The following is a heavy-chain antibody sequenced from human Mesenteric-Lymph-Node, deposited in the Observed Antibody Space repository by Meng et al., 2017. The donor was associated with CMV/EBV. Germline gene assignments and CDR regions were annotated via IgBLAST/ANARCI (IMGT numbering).Heavy chain of an antibody. CDR3: AKDQSSWGWFDS. J-gene: IGHJ5*01. CDR1: GFTFSTYD. Sequence: GGSLRLSCAASGFTFSTYDMNWVRQTPGKGLEWVSRITPGGGTDYADSVKGRFTISRDNSKNTLYLQMNSLRAEDTAVYYCAKDQSSWGWFDSWGQGTQVTVSS. CDR2: ITPGGGT. D-gene: IGHD3-16*01. V-gene: IGHV3-23*01.